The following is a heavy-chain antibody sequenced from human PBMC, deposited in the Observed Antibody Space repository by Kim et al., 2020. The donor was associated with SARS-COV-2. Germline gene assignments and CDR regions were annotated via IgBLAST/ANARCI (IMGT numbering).Heavy chain of an antibody. CDR2: IIPIFGTA. CDR1: GGTFSSYA. V-gene: IGHV1-69*13. CDR3: ARQSPLSGRWSRGHYDFWSGLPPDAFDI. J-gene: IGHJ3*02. Sequence: SVKVSCKASGGTFSSYAISWVRQAPGQGLEWMGGIIPIFGTANYAQKFQGRVTITADESTSTAYMELSSLRSEDTSVYYCARQSPLSGRWSRGHYDFWSGLPPDAFDIWGQGTMVTVSS. D-gene: IGHD3-3*01.